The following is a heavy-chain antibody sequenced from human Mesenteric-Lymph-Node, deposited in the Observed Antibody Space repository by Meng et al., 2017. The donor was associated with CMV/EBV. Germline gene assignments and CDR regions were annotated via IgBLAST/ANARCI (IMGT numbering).Heavy chain of an antibody. V-gene: IGHV3-23*01. CDR1: GFTFSSYV. J-gene: IGHJ4*02. D-gene: IGHD1-26*01. CDR3: VKDLVGTTD. CDR2: ISGPGSVT. Sequence: GGSLRLSCAVSGFTFSSYVMSWVRQAPGKGLEWVSAISGPGSVTNYADAVKGRFTISRDNPKNTLFLQMNSLRVEDAAVYYCVKDLVGTTDWGQGTLVTVSS.